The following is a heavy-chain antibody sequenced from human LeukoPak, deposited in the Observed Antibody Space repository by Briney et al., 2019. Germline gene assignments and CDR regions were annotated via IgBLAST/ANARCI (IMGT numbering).Heavy chain of an antibody. Sequence: PSETLSLTCTVSGGSISSYYWSWIRQPPGKGLEWIGYIYYSGSTNYNPSLKSRVTISVDTSKNQFSLKLSSVTAADTAVYYCARHQMATIKSPFDYWGQGTLVTVSS. CDR3: ARHQMATIKSPFDY. CDR2: IYYSGST. D-gene: IGHD5-24*01. CDR1: GGSISSYY. J-gene: IGHJ4*02. V-gene: IGHV4-59*08.